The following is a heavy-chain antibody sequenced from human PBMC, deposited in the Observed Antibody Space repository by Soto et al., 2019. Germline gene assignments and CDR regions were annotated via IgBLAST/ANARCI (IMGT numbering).Heavy chain of an antibody. Sequence: SETLSLTCTVSGGSISSYYWSWIRQPPGKGLEWIGYIYYSGSTNYNPSLKSRVTISVDTSKNQFSLKLSSVTAADTAVYYCARQPPARGVRGVNPYYFDYWGQGTLVTVSS. CDR1: GGSISSYY. CDR2: IYYSGST. J-gene: IGHJ4*02. CDR3: ARQPPARGVRGVNPYYFDY. V-gene: IGHV4-59*01. D-gene: IGHD3-10*01.